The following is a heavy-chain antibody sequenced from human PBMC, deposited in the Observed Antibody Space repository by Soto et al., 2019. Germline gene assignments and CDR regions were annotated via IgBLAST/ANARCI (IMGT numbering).Heavy chain of an antibody. J-gene: IGHJ6*02. CDR3: ARMGDVPYYYYGMDV. D-gene: IGHD3-16*01. CDR1: GHTFTTYG. CDR2: INGYNGNA. Sequence: QVQLVQSGAAVKKPGASVTVSCKASGHTFTTYGVSWVRQAPGQGLEWLGWINGYNGNAKYAENLQGRVTMTTDTSTSTAYMELRSLRSDDTAVYYCARMGDVPYYYYGMDVWGQGTTVTVSS. V-gene: IGHV1-18*01.